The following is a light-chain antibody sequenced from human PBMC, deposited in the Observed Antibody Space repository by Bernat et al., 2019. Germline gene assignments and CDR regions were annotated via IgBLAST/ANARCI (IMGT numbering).Light chain of an antibody. CDR1: QRVASIL. J-gene: IGKJ4*01. CDR2: GAS. Sequence: EIVLTQSPGTLSLSPGESATLSCRASQRVASILLSWYQHKPGQSPRLLIYGASSRATGIPERFSGSGSGTDFTLTISRLEPEDFAVYYCHHYATSPPSVTFGGGTKVEIK. V-gene: IGKV3-20*01. CDR3: HHYATSPPSVT.